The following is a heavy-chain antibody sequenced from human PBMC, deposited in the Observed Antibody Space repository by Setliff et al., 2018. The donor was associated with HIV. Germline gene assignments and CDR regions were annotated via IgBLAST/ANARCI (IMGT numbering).Heavy chain of an antibody. J-gene: IGHJ4*02. V-gene: IGHV1-46*01. CDR3: ARGWEGGMDY. D-gene: IGHD1-26*01. CDR2: INPSGGST. Sequence: VASVKVSCKASGYTFTRYFMHCVRQAPGQGLEWLGMINPSGGSTWYAQKFQGRVTMTGDTSTNTLYMELSSLRSEDTAVYYCARGWEGGMDYWGQGTLVTVCS. CDR1: GYTFTRYF.